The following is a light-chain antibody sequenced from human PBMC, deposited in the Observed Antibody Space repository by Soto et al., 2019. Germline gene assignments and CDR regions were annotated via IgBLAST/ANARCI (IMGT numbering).Light chain of an antibody. CDR3: QQRSNWPLT. J-gene: IGKJ4*01. Sequence: EIVLPQSPATLSLSPGERATLFCRASQSVSTYLAWYQQKPGQGPRLLIYDASNRATGIPARFSGSGSGTDFTLTISSLEPEDFAVFYCQQRSNWPLTFGGGTKVEIK. CDR1: QSVSTY. CDR2: DAS. V-gene: IGKV3-11*01.